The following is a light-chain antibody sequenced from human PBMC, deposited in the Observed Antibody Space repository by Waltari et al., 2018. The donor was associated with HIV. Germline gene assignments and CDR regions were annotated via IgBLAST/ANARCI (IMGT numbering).Light chain of an antibody. CDR2: SNN. V-gene: IGLV1-44*01. CDR1: SSTLGSNI. J-gene: IGLJ3*02. CDR3: AAWDDSLNAWV. Sequence: QSVLTQPPSASGTPGQRVSISCSGSSSTLGSNIVNWYQQLPGTAPKLLIYSNNQRPSGVPDRFSGSKSGTSASLAISGLQSEDEADYYCAAWDDSLNAWVFGGGTKLTVL.